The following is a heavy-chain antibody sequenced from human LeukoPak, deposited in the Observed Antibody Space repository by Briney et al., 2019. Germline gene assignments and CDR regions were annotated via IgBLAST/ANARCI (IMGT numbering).Heavy chain of an antibody. Sequence: ASVKVSCKASGYTFNNYYIHWVRQAPGQGLERMGIFKLSGGYTGYAQKCQGRVIMTGDMSTGTVSMYLSSLRSEDTTIYYCARERRGLRYFDWLHSTYYYYYYYMDVWGKGATVTISS. CDR2: FKLSGGYT. J-gene: IGHJ6*03. CDR1: GYTFNNYY. D-gene: IGHD3-9*01. V-gene: IGHV1-46*02. CDR3: ARERRGLRYFDWLHSTYYYYYYYMDV.